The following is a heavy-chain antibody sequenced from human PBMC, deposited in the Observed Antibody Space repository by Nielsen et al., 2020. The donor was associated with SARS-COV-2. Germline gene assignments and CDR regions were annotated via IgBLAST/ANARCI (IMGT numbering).Heavy chain of an antibody. J-gene: IGHJ4*02. CDR1: GYSFTNYW. CDR2: IDPSDSYT. V-gene: IGHV5-10-1*01. CDR3: VRGSHCSSTRCHIDY. D-gene: IGHD2-2*01. Sequence: GGSLRLSCKGSGYSFTNYWISWVRQMPGKGLEWMGRIDPSDSYTNYSPSFQGHVTISGDKSISTAYLQWSSLKASDTAMYYCVRGSHCSSTRCHIDYWGQGTLGTVSS.